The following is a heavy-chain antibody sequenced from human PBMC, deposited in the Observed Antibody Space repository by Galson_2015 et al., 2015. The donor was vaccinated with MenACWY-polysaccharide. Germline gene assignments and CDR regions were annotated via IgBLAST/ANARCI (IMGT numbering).Heavy chain of an antibody. J-gene: IGHJ4*02. D-gene: IGHD6-19*01. Sequence: ETLSLTCAVYGGSSSGHYWRWLRPSPGRGLEWIGEIHHRTGTDYNASLKSRVTISDDTSKNKLSLHLKSVTAADTAVYFCARGREKKQLPFDYWGPGILVTVSS. CDR1: GGSSSGHY. V-gene: IGHV4-34*01. CDR2: IHHRTGT. CDR3: ARGREKKQLPFDY.